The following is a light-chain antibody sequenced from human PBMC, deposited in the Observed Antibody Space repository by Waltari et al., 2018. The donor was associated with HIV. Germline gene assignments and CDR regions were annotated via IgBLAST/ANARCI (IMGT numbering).Light chain of an antibody. Sequence: QSALTQPASVSGSPGQSITISCTGTSTAVGYYNLVSWYQQDPGKAPKVMIYEVSKRPSGVSNRFSGSKSGNTASLTISGLQAEDEADYYCGSYAGSNAYVFGIGTKVTVL. CDR1: STAVGYYNL. V-gene: IGLV2-23*02. CDR3: GSYAGSNAYV. J-gene: IGLJ1*01. CDR2: EVS.